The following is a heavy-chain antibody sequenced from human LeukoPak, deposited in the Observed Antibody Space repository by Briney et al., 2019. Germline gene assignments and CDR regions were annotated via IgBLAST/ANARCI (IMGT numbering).Heavy chain of an antibody. D-gene: IGHD3-3*01. Sequence: GGSLRLSCAASGFSFSSHWMHWVRQAPGKGLEWVSYISSSGSTIYYADSVKGRFTISRDNAKNSLYLQMNSLRAEDTAVYYCAREVGMISAYFDYWGQGTLVTVSS. CDR1: GFSFSSHW. V-gene: IGHV3-48*04. J-gene: IGHJ4*02. CDR2: ISSSGSTI. CDR3: AREVGMISAYFDY.